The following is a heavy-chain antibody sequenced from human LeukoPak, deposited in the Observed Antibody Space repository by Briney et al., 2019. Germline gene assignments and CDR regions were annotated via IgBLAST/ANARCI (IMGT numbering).Heavy chain of an antibody. CDR1: GGSISSYY. Sequence: SETLSLTCTISGGSISSYYWSWIRQPPGKGLEWIGYIYYSGSTNYNPSLKSRVTISVDTSKNQFSLKLSSVTAADTAVYYCARGHDILTGYIRWGQGTLVTVSS. D-gene: IGHD3-9*01. J-gene: IGHJ4*02. CDR2: IYYSGST. V-gene: IGHV4-59*01. CDR3: ARGHDILTGYIR.